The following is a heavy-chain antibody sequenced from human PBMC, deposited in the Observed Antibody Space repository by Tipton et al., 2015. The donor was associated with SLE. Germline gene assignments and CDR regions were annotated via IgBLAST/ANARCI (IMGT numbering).Heavy chain of an antibody. D-gene: IGHD3-3*01. CDR2: IYSGGST. V-gene: IGHV3-53*04. CDR3: AKDIGPVYDFWSEYYGAYVDY. CDR1: GFTVSSNY. J-gene: IGHJ4*02. Sequence: QLVQSGGGLVQPGGSLRLSCAASGFTVSSNYMSWVRQATGKGPEWVSVIYSGGSTYYADSVKGRFTISRDNAKNSLYLQMNSLRAEDTALYYFAKDIGPVYDFWSEYYGAYVDYWGQGTLVTVAS.